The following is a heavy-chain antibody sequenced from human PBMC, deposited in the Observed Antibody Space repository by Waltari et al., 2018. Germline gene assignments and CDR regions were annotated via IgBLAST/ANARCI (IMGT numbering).Heavy chain of an antibody. CDR3: ARHIAAAGGGYYYYGMDV. CDR1: GGSISSSSYY. J-gene: IGHJ6*02. Sequence: QLQLQESGPGLVKPSETLSLTCTVSGGSISSSSYYWGWIRQPPGKGLEWSGSIYYRGSSMATPCRKRLGTISVGTSRSKYSRTRRAVTAADTAVDYCARHIAAAGGGYYYYGMDVWGQGTTVTVAS. D-gene: IGHD6-13*01. V-gene: IGHV4-39*01. CDR2: IYYRGSS.